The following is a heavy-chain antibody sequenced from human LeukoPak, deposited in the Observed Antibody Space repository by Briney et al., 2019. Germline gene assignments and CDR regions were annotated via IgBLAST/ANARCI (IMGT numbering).Heavy chain of an antibody. J-gene: IGHJ4*02. CDR3: AQNLLGYCSGGSCSDY. CDR1: GYSISSGYY. CDR2: IYHNGST. Sequence: SETLSLTCTVSGYSISSGYYWGWVRQPPGKGLEWIGSIYHNGSTYYDPSLKSRVTISVVTSKNQFSLKLSSVTAADTAVYYCAQNLLGYCSGGSCSDYWGQGTLVTVSS. V-gene: IGHV4-38-2*02. D-gene: IGHD2-15*01.